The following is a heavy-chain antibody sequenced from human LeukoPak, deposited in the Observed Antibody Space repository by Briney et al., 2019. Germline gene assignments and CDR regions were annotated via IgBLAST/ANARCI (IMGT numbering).Heavy chain of an antibody. Sequence: PGGSLRLSCAASGFTFSSYSMNWVRQAPGKGLEWVSSISSSSSYIYYADSVKGRFTISRDNAKNSLYLQMNSLRAEDTAVYYCARDPPAYCGGDCYQDAFDIWGQGTMVTVSS. CDR1: GFTFSSYS. CDR3: ARDPPAYCGGDCYQDAFDI. V-gene: IGHV3-21*01. D-gene: IGHD2-21*02. J-gene: IGHJ3*02. CDR2: ISSSSSYI.